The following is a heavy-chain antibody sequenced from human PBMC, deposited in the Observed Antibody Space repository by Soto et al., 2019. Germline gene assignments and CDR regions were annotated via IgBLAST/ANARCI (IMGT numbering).Heavy chain of an antibody. D-gene: IGHD3-3*01. CDR3: ARGRFNAFGI. CDR2: TYYRSKWYN. CDR1: GDSVSSNSVA. V-gene: IGHV6-1*01. Sequence: QVPLQQSGPGLVKPSQTLSLTCAISGDSVSSNSVAWNWIRQSPTRGLEWLGRTYYRSKWYNDYGVTVKGPLTINPDTSKNQFSLQLNSVSPEDTAVYYCARGRFNAFGIWGQGTMVTVSS. J-gene: IGHJ3*02.